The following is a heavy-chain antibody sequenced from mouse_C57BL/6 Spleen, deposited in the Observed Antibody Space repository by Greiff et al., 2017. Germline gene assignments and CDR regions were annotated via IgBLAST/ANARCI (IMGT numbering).Heavy chain of an antibody. J-gene: IGHJ3*01. CDR2: IDPEDGET. CDR3: ALQTAQATWFAY. D-gene: IGHD3-2*02. V-gene: IGHV14-2*01. CDR1: GFNIKDYY. Sequence: EVKLMESGAELVKPGASVKLSCTASGFNIKDYYMHWVKQRTEQGLEWIGRIDPEDGETKYAPKFPGKATITADTSSNTAYLQLSSLTSEDTAVYYCALQTAQATWFAYWGQGTLVTVSA.